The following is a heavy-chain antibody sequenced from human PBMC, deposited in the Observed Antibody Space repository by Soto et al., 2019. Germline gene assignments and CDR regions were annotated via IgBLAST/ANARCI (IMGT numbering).Heavy chain of an antibody. CDR1: GFTFSSYA. Sequence: GGSLRLSCAASGFTFSSYAMHWVRQAPGKGLEWVAVISYDGSNKYYADSVKGRFTISRDNSKNTLYLQMNSLRAEDTAVYYCARDINGGTAGDGMDVWGQGTTVTVSS. D-gene: IGHD6-13*01. J-gene: IGHJ6*02. CDR3: ARDINGGTAGDGMDV. V-gene: IGHV3-30-3*01. CDR2: ISYDGSNK.